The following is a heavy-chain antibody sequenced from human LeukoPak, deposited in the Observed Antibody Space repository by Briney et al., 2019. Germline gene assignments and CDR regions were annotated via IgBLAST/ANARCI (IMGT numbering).Heavy chain of an antibody. D-gene: IGHD6-19*01. J-gene: IGHJ6*02. Sequence: GGSLRLSCAASGFTFSSYSMNWVRQAPGKGLEWVSSISSSSSYIYYADSVKGRFTISRDNAKNSLYPQMNSLRAEDTAVYYCARGSVAGNYYYYGMDVWGQGTTVTVSS. CDR3: ARGSVAGNYYYYGMDV. V-gene: IGHV3-21*01. CDR1: GFTFSSYS. CDR2: ISSSSSYI.